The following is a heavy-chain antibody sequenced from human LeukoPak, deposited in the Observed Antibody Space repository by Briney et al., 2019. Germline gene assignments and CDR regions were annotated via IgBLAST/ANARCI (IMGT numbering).Heavy chain of an antibody. V-gene: IGHV4-59*01. CDR1: GGSISSYY. CDR3: ARDSGSRWFDP. CDR2: IYYSGST. J-gene: IGHJ5*02. Sequence: PSETLSLTCTVSGGSISSYYCSWIRQPPGKGLEWIGYIYYSGSTNYNPSLKSRVTISVDTSKNQFSLKLSSVTAADTAVYYCARDSGSRWFDPWGQGTLVTVSS. D-gene: IGHD3-22*01.